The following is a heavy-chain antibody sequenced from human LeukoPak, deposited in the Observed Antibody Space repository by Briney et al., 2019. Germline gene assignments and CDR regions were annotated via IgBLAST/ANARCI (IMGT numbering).Heavy chain of an antibody. V-gene: IGHV4-39*07. D-gene: IGHD5-18*01. J-gene: IGHJ4*02. Sequence: SETLSLTCTVSGGSISSTSYYWGWIRQPPGKGLEWIGSIYYSGSTYYNPSLKSRLTISVDTSKNQFSLKLTSLTAADTAVYYCARIEAVTRGYNHAYYFDYWGQGTLVTVSS. CDR2: IYYSGST. CDR1: GGSISSTSYY. CDR3: ARIEAVTRGYNHAYYFDY.